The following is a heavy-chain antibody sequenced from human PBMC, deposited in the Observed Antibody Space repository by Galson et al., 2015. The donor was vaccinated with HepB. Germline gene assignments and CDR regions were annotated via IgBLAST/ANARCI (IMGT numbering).Heavy chain of an antibody. Sequence: SLRLSCAASGFTFSSYEMNWVRQAPGKGLEWVSYISSSGSTIYYADSVKGRFTISRDNAKNSLYLQMNSLRAEDTAVYYCASFYYDSSASLPRWGQGTLVTVSS. J-gene: IGHJ4*02. CDR2: ISSSGSTI. CDR3: ASFYYDSSASLPR. V-gene: IGHV3-48*03. CDR1: GFTFSSYE. D-gene: IGHD3-22*01.